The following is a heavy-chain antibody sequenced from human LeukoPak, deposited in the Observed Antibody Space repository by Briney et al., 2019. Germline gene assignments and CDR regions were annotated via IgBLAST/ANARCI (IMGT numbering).Heavy chain of an antibody. CDR2: IYYSGST. V-gene: IGHV4-59*01. CDR1: GGSISSYY. CDR3: ARVRYNWNYGIWFDP. D-gene: IGHD1-7*01. Sequence: SGTLSLTCTVSGGSISSYYWSWIRQPPGKGLEWIGYIYYSGSTNYNPSLKSRVTISVDTSKNQFSLKLSSVTAADTAVYYCARVRYNWNYGIWFDPWGQGTLVTVSS. J-gene: IGHJ5*02.